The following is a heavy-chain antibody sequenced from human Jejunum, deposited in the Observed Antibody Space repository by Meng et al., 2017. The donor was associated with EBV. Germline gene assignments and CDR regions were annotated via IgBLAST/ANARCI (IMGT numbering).Heavy chain of an antibody. CDR2: IDHSGRI. D-gene: IGHD2-8*02. CDR3: ATFNCTVGTCSFDS. CDR1: GGSFSDYY. Sequence: QAQVQQWGAGPLRPSETLSLTCAVYGGSFSDYYWSWIRQPPGKGLEWIGEIDHSGRINYNPSLKSRVTLSLLTSKDHFSLRLSSVTAADTAVYYCATFNCTVGTCSFDSWGQGTLVTVSS. J-gene: IGHJ4*02. V-gene: IGHV4-34*01.